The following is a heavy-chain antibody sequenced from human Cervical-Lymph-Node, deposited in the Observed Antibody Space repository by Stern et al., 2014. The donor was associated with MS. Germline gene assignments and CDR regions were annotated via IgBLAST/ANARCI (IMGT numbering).Heavy chain of an antibody. CDR1: EYSFTTYW. CDR3: ARQRGHFGSGSLPPDY. V-gene: IGHV5-10-1*03. Sequence: VQLGQSGAEVKKPGESLKISCQGSEYSFTTYWIIWVRQMPGKGLEWMGRIDPSDSYINYSPSFQGHVTISADKSINTAYLQWSSLKASDTAFYYCARQRGHFGSGSLPPDYWGQGTLVTVSS. J-gene: IGHJ4*02. D-gene: IGHD3-10*01. CDR2: IDPSDSYI.